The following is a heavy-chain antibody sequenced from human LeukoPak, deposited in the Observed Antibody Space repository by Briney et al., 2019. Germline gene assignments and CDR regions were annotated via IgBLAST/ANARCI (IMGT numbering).Heavy chain of an antibody. V-gene: IGHV4-59*08. D-gene: IGHD6-6*01. J-gene: IGHJ4*02. CDR2: VYYSGST. Sequence: PSETLSLTRTVSGGSIRSYFWSWIRQPPGKGLEWIGYVYYSGSTNYNPSLKSRVTISVDTSKKQFSLKLSSVTAADPAVYYCARRPDGTSHFDYWGQGTLVTVSS. CDR1: GGSIRSYF. CDR3: ARRPDGTSHFDY.